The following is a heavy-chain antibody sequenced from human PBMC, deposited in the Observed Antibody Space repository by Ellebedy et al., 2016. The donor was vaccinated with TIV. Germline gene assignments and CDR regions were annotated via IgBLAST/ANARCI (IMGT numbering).Heavy chain of an antibody. D-gene: IGHD2/OR15-2a*01. CDR2: IYSSGTT. V-gene: IGHV4-59*01. J-gene: IGHJ6*02. CDR3: ASLKGESVYYGLDV. CDR1: DDYISSYY. Sequence: SETLSLTXTVSDDYISSYYWSWIRQPPGKGLEWIGYIYSSGTTVYSPSLKSRVTISIDTSKNQFSLRLNSVTAADAAVYYCASLKGESVYYGLDVWGQGTTVTVSS.